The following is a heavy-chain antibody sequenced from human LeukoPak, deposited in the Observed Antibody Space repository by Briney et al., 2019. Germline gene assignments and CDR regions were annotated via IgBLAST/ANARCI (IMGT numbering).Heavy chain of an antibody. V-gene: IGHV3-21*01. CDR1: GFTIDGYT. Sequence: GESLKISCAASGFTIDGYTLSWVRQAPGKGLEWVASITSGSNFVDYGDSVKGRFTISRDNAQNSLYVQMNSLRAEDTAVYYCATQPELPGWFDSWGQGTLVTVSS. CDR2: ITSGSNFV. CDR3: ATQPELPGWFDS. J-gene: IGHJ5*01. D-gene: IGHD1-14*01.